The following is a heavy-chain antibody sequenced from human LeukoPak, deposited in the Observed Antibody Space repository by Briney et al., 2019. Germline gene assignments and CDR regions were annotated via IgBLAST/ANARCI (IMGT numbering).Heavy chain of an antibody. CDR1: GFTVSSTY. J-gene: IGHJ4*02. Sequence: GGSLRLSCAASGFTVSSTYMTWVRQAPGKGLEWVAVISYDGSNKHYADSVKGRFTISRDNSKNTLYLQMNSLGGEDTAVYYCAKDCSGGSCIDNWGQGTLVTVSS. CDR3: AKDCSGGSCIDN. D-gene: IGHD2-15*01. CDR2: ISYDGSNK. V-gene: IGHV3-30*18.